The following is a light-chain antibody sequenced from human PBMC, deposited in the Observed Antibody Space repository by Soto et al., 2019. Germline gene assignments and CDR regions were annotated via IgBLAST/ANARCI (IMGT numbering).Light chain of an antibody. J-gene: IGKJ3*01. CDR3: QHYNNWPPKFT. V-gene: IGKV3-15*01. Sequence: EIVMTQSPATLSVSPGERATLSCRASQSVSSNLAWYQQKPGQAPRLLIYGASTRATGIPARFSGSGSGTEFTLTISSLQSEDFAVSYCQHYNNWPPKFTFGPGTKVDIK. CDR2: GAS. CDR1: QSVSSN.